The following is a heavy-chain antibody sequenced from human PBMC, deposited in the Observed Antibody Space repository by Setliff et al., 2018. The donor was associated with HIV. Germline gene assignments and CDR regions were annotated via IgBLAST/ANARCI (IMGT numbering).Heavy chain of an antibody. CDR3: AKVFFFGVDAFDI. Sequence: GASVKVSCSASGFTFSAYAMAWVRQAPGKGLEWVSTIGAVGSPTFYAESVKGRFTISKDNSKNTLYLQMSSLRDEDTAVYYCAKVFFFGVDAFDIWGQGTMVTVSS. D-gene: IGHD3-10*01. CDR1: GFTFSAYA. V-gene: IGHV3-23*01. CDR2: IGAVGSPT. J-gene: IGHJ3*02.